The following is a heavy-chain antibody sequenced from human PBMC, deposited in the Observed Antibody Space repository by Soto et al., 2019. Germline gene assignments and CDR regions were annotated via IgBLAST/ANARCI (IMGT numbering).Heavy chain of an antibody. V-gene: IGHV1-69*12. CDR3: ARRVGYDSSGYWDHWYFDL. CDR2: IIPIFGTA. J-gene: IGHJ2*01. CDR1: GDTFSSYA. D-gene: IGHD3-22*01. Sequence: QVQLVQSGAEVKKPGSSVKVSFKASGDTFSSYAISWVRQAPGQGLEWMGGIIPIFGTANYAQKFQGRVTITADESTSTAYMELSSLRYEDTAVYYCARRVGYDSSGYWDHWYFDLWGRGTLVTVSS.